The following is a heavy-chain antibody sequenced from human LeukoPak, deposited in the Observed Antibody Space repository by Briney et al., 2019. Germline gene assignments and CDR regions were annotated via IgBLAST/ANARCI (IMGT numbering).Heavy chain of an antibody. D-gene: IGHD5-18*01. CDR1: GGSISSGSYY. CDR2: IYTSGNT. J-gene: IGHJ6*03. Sequence: SETLSLTCTVSGGSISSGSYYWSWIRQPAGKGLEWIGRIYTSGNTNYNPSLKSRVTISVDTSKNQFSLKLSSVTAADTAVYYCARHVVDTAMVTYYYYYMDVWGKGTTVTISS. V-gene: IGHV4-61*02. CDR3: ARHVVDTAMVTYYYYYMDV.